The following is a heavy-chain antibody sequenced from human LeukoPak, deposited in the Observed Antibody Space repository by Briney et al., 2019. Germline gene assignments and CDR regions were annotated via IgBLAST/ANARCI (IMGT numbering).Heavy chain of an antibody. CDR1: GYTFTSYD. Sequence: ASVKVSCKASGYTFTSYDINWVRQATGQGLEWMGWMNPNSGNTGYAQKFQGRVTITRNTSISTAYMELSGLRSEDTAVYYCAVAGTLGEAFDIWGQGTMVTVSS. CDR3: AVAGTLGEAFDI. D-gene: IGHD6-19*01. CDR2: MNPNSGNT. J-gene: IGHJ3*02. V-gene: IGHV1-8*03.